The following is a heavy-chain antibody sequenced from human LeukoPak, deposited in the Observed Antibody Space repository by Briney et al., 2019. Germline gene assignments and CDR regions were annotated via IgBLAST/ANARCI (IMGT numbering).Heavy chain of an antibody. CDR3: ARGESISGSFHFDY. CDR1: GYSIISGSY. Sequence: SETLSLTCTVSGYSIISGSYWAWIRQPPGKGLEWIGYIYYSGSTNYNPSLKSRVTISVDTSKNQFSLKLSSVTAADTAVYYCARGESISGSFHFDYWGQGTLVTVSS. J-gene: IGHJ4*02. CDR2: IYYSGST. V-gene: IGHV4-61*01. D-gene: IGHD1-26*01.